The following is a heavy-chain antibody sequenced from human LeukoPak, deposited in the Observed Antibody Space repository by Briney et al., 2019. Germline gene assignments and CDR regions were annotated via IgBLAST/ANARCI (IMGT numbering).Heavy chain of an antibody. Sequence: GGSLRLSCAASGFPFSTYSMNWVRQAPGEGLEWVSYISSSSSTIYYADSVKGRFTISRDNAKNSLYLQMNSLRAEDTAVYHRAREEDYWGQGTLVTVSS. CDR3: AREEDY. CDR1: GFPFSTYS. CDR2: ISSSSSTI. V-gene: IGHV3-48*04. J-gene: IGHJ4*02.